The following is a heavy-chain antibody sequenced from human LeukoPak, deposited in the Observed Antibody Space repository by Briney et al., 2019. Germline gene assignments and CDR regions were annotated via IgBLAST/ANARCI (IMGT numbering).Heavy chain of an antibody. Sequence: GGSLRLSCAASGFTFSSYAMSWVRQAPGKGLEWVSGVSGSGGSTYYADSVKGRFTISRDNSENTLYLQMNSLRAEDTAVYYCAKDQFSEYSGHYFDYWGQGTLVTVSS. CDR2: VSGSGGST. CDR3: AKDQFSEYSGHYFDY. CDR1: GFTFSSYA. D-gene: IGHD5-12*01. V-gene: IGHV3-23*01. J-gene: IGHJ4*02.